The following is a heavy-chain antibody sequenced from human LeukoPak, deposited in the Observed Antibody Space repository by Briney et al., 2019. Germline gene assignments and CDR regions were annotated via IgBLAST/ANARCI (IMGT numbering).Heavy chain of an antibody. V-gene: IGHV1-8*01. CDR3: ARLGGYSYGFGSRIGNNFDY. D-gene: IGHD5-18*01. Sequence: ASVKVSCKASGYTFTSYDINWVRQATGQGLEWMGWMNPNSGNTGYAQKFQGRVTMTRNTSISTAYMELSSLRSDDTAVYYCARLGGYSYGFGSRIGNNFDYWGQGTLVTVSS. CDR1: GYTFTSYD. J-gene: IGHJ4*02. CDR2: MNPNSGNT.